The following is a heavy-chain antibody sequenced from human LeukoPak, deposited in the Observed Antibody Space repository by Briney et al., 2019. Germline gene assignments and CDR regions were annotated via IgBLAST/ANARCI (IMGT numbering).Heavy chain of an antibody. V-gene: IGHV4-39*07. CDR2: IYYSGST. D-gene: IGHD6-13*01. Sequence: SETLSLTCTVSGGSISSSSYYWGWIRQPPGKGLEWIGSIYYSGSTYYNPSLKSRVTISVDTSKNQFSLKLSSVTAADTAVYYCARVKQQLVRYYYYYGMDVWGQGTTVTVSS. CDR3: ARVKQQLVRYYYYYGMDV. J-gene: IGHJ6*02. CDR1: GGSISSSSYY.